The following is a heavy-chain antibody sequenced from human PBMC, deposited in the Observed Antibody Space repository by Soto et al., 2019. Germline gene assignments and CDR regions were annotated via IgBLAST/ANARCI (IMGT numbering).Heavy chain of an antibody. J-gene: IGHJ3*02. D-gene: IGHD2-21*02. CDR3: ARSDAACDI. V-gene: IGHV4-61*03. CDR2: IYYSGSN. CDR1: GGSVSSGSYY. Sequence: QVQLQESGPGLVKPSETLSLTCTVSGGSVSSGSYYWTWIRQPPGKGLEWIGYIYYSGSNSYSPSLKSRVTISADRSKNHFYLKLNSVTAADTAVYYCARSDAACDIWGQGTMVTVSS.